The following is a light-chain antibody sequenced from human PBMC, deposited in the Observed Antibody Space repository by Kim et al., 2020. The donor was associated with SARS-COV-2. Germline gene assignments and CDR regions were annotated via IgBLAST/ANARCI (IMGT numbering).Light chain of an antibody. CDR3: AAWDDSLSGYV. J-gene: IGLJ1*01. CDR2: GDN. CDR1: STNIGSNY. V-gene: IGLV1-47*02. Sequence: GQRVTISAYGSSTNIGSNYISWYQQLPGTAPKLLIYGDNQRPSGVPDRFSGSKSGTSASLAISGLRSEDEADYYCAAWDDSLSGYVFGTGTKVTVL.